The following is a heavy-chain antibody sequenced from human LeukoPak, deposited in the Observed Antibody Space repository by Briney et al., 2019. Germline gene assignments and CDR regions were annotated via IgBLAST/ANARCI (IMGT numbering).Heavy chain of an antibody. V-gene: IGHV3-30-3*01. CDR2: ISYDGSNK. CDR3: ARGSYRGSSDY. CDR1: GFTFSSYA. D-gene: IGHD6-6*01. J-gene: IGHJ4*02. Sequence: GGSLRLSCAASGFTFSSYAMHWVRQAPGKGLEWVAVISYDGSNKYYADSVKGRFTISRDNSKNTLYLQMNSLRAEDTAVYYCARGSYRGSSDYWGQGTLVTVSS.